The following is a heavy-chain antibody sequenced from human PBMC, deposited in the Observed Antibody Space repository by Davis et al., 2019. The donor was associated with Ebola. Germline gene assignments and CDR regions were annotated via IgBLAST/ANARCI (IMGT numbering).Heavy chain of an antibody. CDR3: ATLPGYY. D-gene: IGHD1-26*01. CDR1: GFTFSIYA. CDR2: INRDGSTT. V-gene: IGHV3-74*03. Sequence: GESLKISCAASGFTFSIYAMTWVRQAPGKGLGWVSCINRDGSTTTYADSVKGRFTISRDNAKNTLYLQMNNLRVEDTAVYYCATLPGYYWGQGTLVTVSS. J-gene: IGHJ4*02.